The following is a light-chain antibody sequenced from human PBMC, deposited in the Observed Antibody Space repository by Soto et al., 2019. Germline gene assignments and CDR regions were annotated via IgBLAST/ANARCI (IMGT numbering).Light chain of an antibody. CDR3: QQYNDWPLT. CDR2: GAF. J-gene: IGKJ1*01. Sequence: EIVLTQSPGTLSLSPWGRATLSCRASQSVSSNLAWYQQKPGQAPSLLIYGAFTRATGIPARFSGTGSGTEFTLTISSLQSEDFALYYCQQYNDWPLTFGQGTKVDIK. CDR1: QSVSSN. V-gene: IGKV3-15*01.